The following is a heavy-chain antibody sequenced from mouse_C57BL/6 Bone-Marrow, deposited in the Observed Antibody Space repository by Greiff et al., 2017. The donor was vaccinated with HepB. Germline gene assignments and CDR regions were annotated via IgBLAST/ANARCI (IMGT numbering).Heavy chain of an antibody. CDR2: IHPNSGST. Sequence: LQPGAELVKPGASVKLSCKASGYTFTSYWMHWVKQRPGQGLEWIGMIHPNSGSTNYNEKFKSKATLTVDKSSSTAYMQLRSLTSEDSAVYYCARSGVYYGYGSWFAYWGQGTLVTVSA. D-gene: IGHD2-2*01. CDR3: ARSGVYYGYGSWFAY. J-gene: IGHJ3*01. V-gene: IGHV1-64*01. CDR1: GYTFTSYW.